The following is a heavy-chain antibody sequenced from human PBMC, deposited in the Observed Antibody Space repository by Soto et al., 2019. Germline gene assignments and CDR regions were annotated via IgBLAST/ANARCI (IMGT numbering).Heavy chain of an antibody. Sequence: GGSLRLSCAASGFTFSSGWMHWVRQAPEKGLVWVSRINTDGSDTSYADSVKGRFTISRDNAKNTLYPQMNSLRDEDTAVYYCARETSTYYYDSSAYLGFDYWGQRTLVTVSS. CDR2: INTDGSDT. J-gene: IGHJ4*02. D-gene: IGHD3-22*01. V-gene: IGHV3-74*01. CDR3: ARETSTYYYDSSAYLGFDY. CDR1: GFTFSSGW.